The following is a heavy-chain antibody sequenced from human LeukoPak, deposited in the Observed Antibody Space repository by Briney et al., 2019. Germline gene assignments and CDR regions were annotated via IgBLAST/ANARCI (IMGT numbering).Heavy chain of an antibody. J-gene: IGHJ4*02. CDR3: AREGGSPDYFDY. Sequence: GGSLRLSCAASGFTFSSYSMNWVRQAPGKGLEWVSSIISSSSYIYYADSVKGRFTISRDNAKNSLYLQMNSLRAEDTAVYYCAREGGSPDYFDYWGQGTLVTVSS. CDR1: GFTFSSYS. V-gene: IGHV3-21*01. CDR2: IISSSSYI. D-gene: IGHD1-26*01.